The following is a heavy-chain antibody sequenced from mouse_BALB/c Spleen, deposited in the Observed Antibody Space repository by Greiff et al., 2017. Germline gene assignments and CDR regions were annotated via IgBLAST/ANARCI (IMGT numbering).Heavy chain of an antibody. Sequence: QVQLQQSGAELVRPGASVTLSCKASGYTFTDYEMHWVKQTPVHGLEWIGAIDPETGGTAYNQKFKGKATLTADKSSSTAYMELRSLTSEDSAVYYCTRTGSSYWYFDVWGAGTTVTVSS. CDR3: TRTGSSYWYFDV. CDR1: GYTFTDYE. V-gene: IGHV1-15*01. CDR2: IDPETGGT. J-gene: IGHJ1*01. D-gene: IGHD1-1*01.